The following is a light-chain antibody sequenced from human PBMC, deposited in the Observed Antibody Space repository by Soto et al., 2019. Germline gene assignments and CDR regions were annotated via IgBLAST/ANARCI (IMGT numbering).Light chain of an antibody. CDR1: QSISSW. CDR2: AAS. V-gene: IGKV1-5*01. CDR3: QQYSTYWT. J-gene: IGKJ1*01. Sequence: DIQMTQSPSSLSASVGDRVTITCRASQSISSWLAWYQQKPGKAPKLLIYAASSLQSGVPSRFSGIGSGTEFTLTISSLQPDDSATYFCQQYSTYWTFGQGTKVDIK.